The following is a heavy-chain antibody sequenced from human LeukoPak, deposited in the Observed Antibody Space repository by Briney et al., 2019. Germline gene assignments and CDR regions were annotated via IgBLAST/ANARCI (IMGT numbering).Heavy chain of an antibody. CDR3: ASAGLGAIGPFDY. V-gene: IGHV3-21*01. CDR1: GFTFSSYA. CDR2: ISSSSSYI. D-gene: IGHD1-26*01. Sequence: GGSLRLSCAVSGFTFSSYAMSWVRQAPGKGLEWVSSISSSSSYIYYADSVKGQFTISRDNAKNSLYLQMNSLRAEDTAVYYYASAGLGAIGPFDYWGQGTLVTVSS. J-gene: IGHJ4*02.